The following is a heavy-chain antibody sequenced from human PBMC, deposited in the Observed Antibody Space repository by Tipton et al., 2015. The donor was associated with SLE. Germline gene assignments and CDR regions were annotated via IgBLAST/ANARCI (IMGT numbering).Heavy chain of an antibody. CDR1: GGSFSGYY. D-gene: IGHD3-3*01. CDR3: ARVALFPSYMDV. CDR2: INHSGST. Sequence: TLSLTCAVSGGSFSGYYWSWIRQPPGKGLEWIGEINHSGSTSYNPSLKRRVTISVDTSKNQFSLKLTSVTAADTAVYYCARVALFPSYMDVWGKGTTVTVSS. J-gene: IGHJ6*03. V-gene: IGHV4-34*01.